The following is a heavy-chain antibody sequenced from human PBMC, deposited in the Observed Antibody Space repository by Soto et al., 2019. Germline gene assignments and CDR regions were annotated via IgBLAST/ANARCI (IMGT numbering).Heavy chain of an antibody. D-gene: IGHD2-8*02. CDR2: SRDKAQGYST. CDR3: ARGFQYWLPTFD. CDR1: GFSLSDHY. Sequence: EVQLVESGGGLVQPGGSLRLSCAASGFSLSDHYIDWVRQAPGKGLEWVGRSRDKAQGYSTEYAASVKGRFTTSRDDSKNSVLLQMNSLKTEDTAVYYCARGFQYWLPTFDWGQGIRVTVSS. J-gene: IGHJ4*02. V-gene: IGHV3-72*01.